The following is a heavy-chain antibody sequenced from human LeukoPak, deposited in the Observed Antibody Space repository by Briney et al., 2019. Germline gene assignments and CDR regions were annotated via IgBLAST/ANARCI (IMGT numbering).Heavy chain of an antibody. D-gene: IGHD2-21*01. CDR1: GGTFSSYT. V-gene: IGHV1-69*02. Sequence: SVKVSCKASGGTFSSYTISWVRQAPGQGLEWMGRIIPILGIANYAQKSQGRVTITADKSTSTAYMELSSLRSEDTAVYYCARLGGGGDEYFQHWGQGTLVTVSS. CDR3: ARLGGGGDEYFQH. J-gene: IGHJ1*01. CDR2: IIPILGIA.